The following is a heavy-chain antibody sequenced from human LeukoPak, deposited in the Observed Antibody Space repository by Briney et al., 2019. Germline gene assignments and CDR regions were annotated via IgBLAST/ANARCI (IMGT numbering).Heavy chain of an antibody. CDR2: INPNSGNT. J-gene: IGHJ4*02. CDR3: ARGTYYDSSGYYYGEGDY. CDR1: GYTFTGYY. D-gene: IGHD3-22*01. V-gene: IGHV1-8*02. Sequence: ASVKVSCKASGYTFTGYYMHWVRQAPGQGLEWMGWINPNSGNTGYAQKFQGRVTMTRNTSISTAYMELSSLRSEDTAVYYCARGTYYDSSGYYYGEGDYWGQGTLVTVSS.